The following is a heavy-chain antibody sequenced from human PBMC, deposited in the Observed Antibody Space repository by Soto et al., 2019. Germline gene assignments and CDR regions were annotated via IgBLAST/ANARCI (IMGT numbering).Heavy chain of an antibody. V-gene: IGHV3-33*01. J-gene: IGHJ4*02. CDR3: EGEGIFYY. D-gene: IGHD6-13*01. CDR1: GFTFSSYC. CDR2: IWYDGSNK. Sequence: GGSHRLSCAASGFTFSSYCMHWVRHAPGKGLEWVAVIWYDGSNKYYADSVKGRFTISRDNSKNTLYLQMNSLRAEDTAVYYCEGEGIFYYWGQRTAVTVAS.